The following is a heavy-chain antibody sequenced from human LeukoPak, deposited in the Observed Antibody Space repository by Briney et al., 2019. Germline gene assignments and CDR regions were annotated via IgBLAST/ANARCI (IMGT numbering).Heavy chain of an antibody. CDR1: GITFSSYA. J-gene: IGHJ6*02. Sequence: GGFMRLSWAASGITFSSYAMSLVRKAAGKVLEWVSVISGSGGSTYYADSVKGRFTISRDNSKNTLYLQMNSLRAEDTAVYYCANFEAVYYYGMDVWGQGTTVTVSS. V-gene: IGHV3-23*01. CDR2: ISGSGGST. CDR3: ANFEAVYYYGMDV. D-gene: IGHD3-9*01.